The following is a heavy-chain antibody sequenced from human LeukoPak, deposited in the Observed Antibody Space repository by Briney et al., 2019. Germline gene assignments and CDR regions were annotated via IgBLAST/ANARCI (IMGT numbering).Heavy chain of an antibody. Sequence: PSQTLSLTCTVSGGSISSGSYYWSWIRQPAGKGLEWIGRIYTSGSTNYNPSLKSRVTISVDTSKNQFSLKLSSVTAADTAVYYCARIKAGGYYYYYYMDVWGKGTTVTVSS. CDR2: IYTSGST. CDR1: GGSISSGSYY. J-gene: IGHJ6*03. V-gene: IGHV4-61*02. D-gene: IGHD3-10*01. CDR3: ARIKAGGYYYYYYMDV.